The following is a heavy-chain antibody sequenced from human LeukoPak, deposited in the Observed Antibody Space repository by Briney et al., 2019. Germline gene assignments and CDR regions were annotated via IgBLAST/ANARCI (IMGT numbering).Heavy chain of an antibody. CDR3: RYSSGWYQVDY. CDR2: ISYSGST. Sequence: PSGTLSLTCTVSGGSIRSPYWSWIRQPPGKGLEWIGYISYSGSTDYNPSLKSRVTISVDMSKTQFSLELRSVTAADTAVYYCRYSSGWYQVDYWGQGTLVTVSS. J-gene: IGHJ4*02. V-gene: IGHV4-59*11. D-gene: IGHD6-19*01. CDR1: GGSIRSPY.